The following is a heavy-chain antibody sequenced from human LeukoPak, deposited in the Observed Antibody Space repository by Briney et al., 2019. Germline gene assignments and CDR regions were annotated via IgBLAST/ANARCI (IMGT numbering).Heavy chain of an antibody. Sequence: GGSLRLSCAASGFTFSSYAMSWVRQAPGKGLEWVSSISSSGANTYYADSVKGRFTISRDNSKNTLYLQMSSLRVEDTAVYYCAKRDRPCSGDCSAPYYFDYWGQGNLVTVSS. CDR3: AKRDRPCSGDCSAPYYFDY. D-gene: IGHD2-21*02. CDR2: ISSSGANT. CDR1: GFTFSSYA. J-gene: IGHJ4*02. V-gene: IGHV3-23*01.